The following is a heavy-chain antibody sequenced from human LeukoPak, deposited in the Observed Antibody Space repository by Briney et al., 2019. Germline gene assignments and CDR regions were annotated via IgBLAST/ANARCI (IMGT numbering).Heavy chain of an antibody. D-gene: IGHD1-26*01. CDR2: TSTFDGP. Sequence: ASVKVSCKSSGYTFTTFGISWVRQAPGQGLEWMGWTSTFDGPNYAQKFQGRVTITTDTSTSTVYMELRSLSPDDTAVYYCARDWDGRQNYFDPWGQGTLVTVSS. V-gene: IGHV1-18*01. CDR1: GYTFTTFG. J-gene: IGHJ5*02. CDR3: ARDWDGRQNYFDP.